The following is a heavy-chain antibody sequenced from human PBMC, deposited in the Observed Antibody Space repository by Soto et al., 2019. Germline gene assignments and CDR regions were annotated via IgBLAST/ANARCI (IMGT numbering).Heavy chain of an antibody. CDR1: GFTFSSYA. CDR3: AKDGPKYSSSQLYYFDY. D-gene: IGHD6-6*01. J-gene: IGHJ4*02. Sequence: EVQLLESGGGLVQPGGSLRLSCAASGFTFSSYAMSWVRQAPGKGLEWVSAISGSGGSTYYADSVKGRFTISRDNSKNTLYLQMNSLRAEDTAVYYCAKDGPKYSSSQLYYFDYWGQGTLVTGSS. V-gene: IGHV3-23*01. CDR2: ISGSGGST.